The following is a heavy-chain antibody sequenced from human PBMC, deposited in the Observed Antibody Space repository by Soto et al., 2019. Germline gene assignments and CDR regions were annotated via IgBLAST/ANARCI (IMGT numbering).Heavy chain of an antibody. V-gene: IGHV1-18*01. J-gene: IGHJ4*02. CDR3: AKVHGGVVTASIIDY. CDR1: GYTFTSYG. D-gene: IGHD2-21*02. CDR2: INTYNDNT. Sequence: VASVKVSCKASGYTFTSYGISWVRQAPGQGLEWMGWINTYNDNTNYAQKLQGRVTMTTDTSTSTAYMELRSLRSDDTAVYYCAKVHGGVVTASIIDYWGQGTLVTVSS.